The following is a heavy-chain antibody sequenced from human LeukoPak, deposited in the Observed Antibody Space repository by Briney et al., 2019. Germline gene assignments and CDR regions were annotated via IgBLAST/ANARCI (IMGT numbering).Heavy chain of an antibody. CDR1: GGSISSSNW. J-gene: IGHJ5*02. D-gene: IGHD2-2*01. CDR3: AGVVVPAAIEGESWFDP. V-gene: IGHV4-4*02. CDR2: IYHSGST. Sequence: SGTLSLTCAVSGGSISSSNWWRWVRQPPGKGLEWIGEIYHSGSTNYNPSLKSRVTISVDKSKNQFSLKLSSVTAADTAVHYCAGVVVPAAIEGESWFDPWGQGTLVTVSS.